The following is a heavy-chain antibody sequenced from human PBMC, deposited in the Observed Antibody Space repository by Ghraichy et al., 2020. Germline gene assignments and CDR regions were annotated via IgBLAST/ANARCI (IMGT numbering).Heavy chain of an antibody. D-gene: IGHD3-9*01. CDR1: GGSISSGGYY. Sequence: SETLSLTCTVSGGSISSGGYYWSWIRQHPGKGLEWIGYIYYSGSTYYNPSLKSRVTISVDTSKNQFSLKLSSVTAADTAVYYCARDRYFDWLYGMDVWGQGTTVTVSS. J-gene: IGHJ6*02. CDR3: ARDRYFDWLYGMDV. V-gene: IGHV4-31*03. CDR2: IYYSGST.